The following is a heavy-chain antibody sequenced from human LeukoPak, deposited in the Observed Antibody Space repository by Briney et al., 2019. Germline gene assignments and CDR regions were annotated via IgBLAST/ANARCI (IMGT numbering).Heavy chain of an antibody. Sequence: ASVKVSCKASGYIFSDYYMHWVRQAPGQGLEWLGWINPKTGAADYAQQFRGRITMTRDTSINTDYMEMERVTSDDTAVYYCARGAEAETSPLDYWGQGTLVTVSS. V-gene: IGHV1-2*02. CDR2: INPKTGAA. D-gene: IGHD6-13*01. CDR1: GYIFSDYY. J-gene: IGHJ4*02. CDR3: ARGAEAETSPLDY.